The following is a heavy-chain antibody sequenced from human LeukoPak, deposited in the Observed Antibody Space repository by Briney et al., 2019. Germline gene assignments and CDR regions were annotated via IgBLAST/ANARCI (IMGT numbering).Heavy chain of an antibody. CDR2: FDPEDGES. CDR3: ATADKWEPLDY. D-gene: IGHD1-26*01. J-gene: IGHJ4*02. CDR1: GVSLSATS. Sequence: ASVKVSCKVSGVSLSATSIHWVRQAPGQWLEWMGGFDPEDGESIFAQRFQGRFSMTEDTSTDTAYMGLRSLRLEDTAVYYCATADKWEPLDYWGQGTLVTVSS. V-gene: IGHV1-24*01.